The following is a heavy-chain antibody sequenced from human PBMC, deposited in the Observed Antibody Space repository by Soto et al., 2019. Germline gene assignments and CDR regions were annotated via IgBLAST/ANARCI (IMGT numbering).Heavy chain of an antibody. D-gene: IGHD5-18*01. CDR3: ERGYSYGSNFPYYYYYGMDV. V-gene: IGHV1-69*06. CDR1: GGTFSSYA. J-gene: IGHJ6*02. CDR2: IIPLFGTA. Sequence: QVQLVQSGAEVNKPGSSVKVSCKASGGTFSSYAISWVRQAPGQALEWMGGIIPLFGTANYAQQFQGRVTITADKSTSTAYMELSSLRSEDTAVDYCERGYSYGSNFPYYYYYGMDVWGQGTTVTVSS.